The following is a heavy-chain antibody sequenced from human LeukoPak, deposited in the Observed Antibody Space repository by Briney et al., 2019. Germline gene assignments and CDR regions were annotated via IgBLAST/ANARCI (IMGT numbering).Heavy chain of an antibody. D-gene: IGHD4-17*01. CDR2: IKTDGSST. V-gene: IGHV3-74*01. CDR3: ARASPASYGDFDI. CDR1: GFTFSSYW. J-gene: IGHJ3*02. Sequence: PGGSLRLSCAASGFTFSSYWMHWVRGGPGKGLVWVSRIKTDGSSTNYADSVKGRFTISRDNAKDTLYLQMNSLRVEDTAVYYCARASPASYGDFDIWGQGTMVTVSS.